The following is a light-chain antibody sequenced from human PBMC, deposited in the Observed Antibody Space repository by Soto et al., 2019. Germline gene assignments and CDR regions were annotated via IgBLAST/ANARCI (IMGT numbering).Light chain of an antibody. J-gene: IGLJ3*02. CDR2: EVT. V-gene: IGLV2-14*01. CDR1: SSDVGGHKF. CDR3: SSYATSNTWV. Sequence: QSALTQPASVSGSPGQSITISCTGTSSDVGGHKFVSWYQQYPGKAPKLMIYEVTNRPSGVSYRFSGSKSGNTASLTISGLQAEDEADYYCSSYATSNTWVFGGGTKLTVL.